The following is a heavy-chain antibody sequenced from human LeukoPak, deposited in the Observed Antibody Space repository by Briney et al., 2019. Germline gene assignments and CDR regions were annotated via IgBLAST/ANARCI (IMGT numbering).Heavy chain of an antibody. CDR1: GFTFSSYA. Sequence: PGGSLRLSCAASGFTFSSYAMSWVRQAPGKGLEWVSYISSSGSTIYYADSVKGRFTISRDNAKNSLYLQMNSLRAEDTAVYYCARDRGLRDILTGYYYYYMDVWGKGTTVTISS. CDR3: ARDRGLRDILTGYYYYYMDV. CDR2: ISSSGSTI. V-gene: IGHV3-48*04. D-gene: IGHD3-9*01. J-gene: IGHJ6*03.